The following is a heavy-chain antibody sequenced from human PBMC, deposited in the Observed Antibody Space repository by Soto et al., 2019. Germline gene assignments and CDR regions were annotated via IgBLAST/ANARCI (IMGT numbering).Heavy chain of an antibody. Sequence: EVQLVESGGGLAQPGGSLRLSCAASGFAFSGYWMHWARQVPGEGLGWVSRVNSDGSRTSYADSVKGRFSISRDNGKSTLYLQMDSLRAEDTAVYYCARDRGYSGFDYWGQGTLVTVST. V-gene: IGHV3-74*01. J-gene: IGHJ4*02. CDR3: ARDRGYSGFDY. D-gene: IGHD5-12*01. CDR1: GFAFSGYW. CDR2: VNSDGSRT.